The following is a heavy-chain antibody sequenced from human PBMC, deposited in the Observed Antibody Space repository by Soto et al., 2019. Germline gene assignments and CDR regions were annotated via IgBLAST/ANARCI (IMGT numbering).Heavy chain of an antibody. D-gene: IGHD6-6*01. Sequence: GGSLRLSCAASGFTVSSNYMSWVRQAPGKGLEWVSVIYSGGSTYYADSVKGRFTISRDNSKNTLYLQMNSLRAEDTAVYYCAREGSSSSDYYYYYMDVWGKGTTVTVSS. CDR3: AREGSSSSDYYYYYMDV. J-gene: IGHJ6*03. V-gene: IGHV3-53*01. CDR2: IYSGGST. CDR1: GFTVSSNY.